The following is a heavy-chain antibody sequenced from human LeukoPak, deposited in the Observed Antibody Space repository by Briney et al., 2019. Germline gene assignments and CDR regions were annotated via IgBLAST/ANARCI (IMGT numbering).Heavy chain of an antibody. CDR2: ISGSGGST. CDR1: GFTFSSYA. J-gene: IGHJ4*02. D-gene: IGHD3-3*01. V-gene: IGHV3-23*01. Sequence: GGSLRLSCAASGFTFSSYAMSWVRQAPGKGLEWVSAISGSGGSTYYADSVRGRFTISRDNSKNTLYLQMNSLRAEDTAVYYCARDPVTASVLRFLEWTGKTNYFDYWGQGTLVTVSS. CDR3: ARDPVTASVLRFLEWTGKTNYFDY.